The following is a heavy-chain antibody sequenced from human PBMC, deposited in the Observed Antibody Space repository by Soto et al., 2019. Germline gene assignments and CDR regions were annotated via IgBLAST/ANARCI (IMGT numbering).Heavy chain of an antibody. J-gene: IGHJ5*02. D-gene: IGHD3-9*01. CDR3: ARDGHYDILTGYYLRWFDP. CDR2: IIPIFGTA. Sequence: SVKVSCTASGGTFSSYAISWVRQAPGQGLEWMGGIIPIFGTANYAQKFQGRVTITADESTSTAYMELSSLRSEDTAVYYCARDGHYDILTGYYLRWFDPWGQGTLVTVSS. V-gene: IGHV1-69*13. CDR1: GGTFSSYA.